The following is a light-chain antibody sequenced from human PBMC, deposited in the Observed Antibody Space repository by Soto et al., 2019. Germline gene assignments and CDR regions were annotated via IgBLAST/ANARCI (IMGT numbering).Light chain of an antibody. CDR1: QDISSY. CDR3: QQLRSYPST. V-gene: IGKV1-9*01. Sequence: IQVTQSPSSLCASVGDRVTIACRASQDISSYLAWYQQKPGKAPTLLIYAASTLQSGVPSRFSGSGFGTDFTLTISSLQAEDFASYYCQQLRSYPSTFGGGTKVDIK. J-gene: IGKJ4*01. CDR2: AAS.